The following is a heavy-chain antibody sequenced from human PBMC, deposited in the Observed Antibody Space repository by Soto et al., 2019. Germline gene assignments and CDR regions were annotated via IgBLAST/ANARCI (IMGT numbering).Heavy chain of an antibody. J-gene: IGHJ5*02. Sequence: GSSLKVSCKGSGSSFTSYYMDWGRQAPGQGLEWMGIINPSGGSTSYAQKFQGRVTMTRATSTSTVYMELSSLRADDTAVYYCARDIVWGSYRNNWFDPGGQGTLVT. CDR3: ARDIVWGSYRNNWFDP. CDR1: GSSFTSYY. V-gene: IGHV1-46*01. CDR2: INPSGGST. D-gene: IGHD3-16*02.